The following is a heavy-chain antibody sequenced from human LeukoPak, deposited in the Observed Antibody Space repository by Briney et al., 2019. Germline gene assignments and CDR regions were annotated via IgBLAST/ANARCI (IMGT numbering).Heavy chain of an antibody. CDR1: GFTFSNYN. Sequence: GGSLRLSCAVSGFTFSNYNMNWIRQAPGKGPEWVSSISGGSERIYYADSVKSRFTISRDNAKNSLSLQMDGLRDEDTALYYCTGRLSVWGQGTMVIVSS. J-gene: IGHJ3*01. CDR2: ISGGSERI. V-gene: IGHV3-48*02. CDR3: TGRLSV.